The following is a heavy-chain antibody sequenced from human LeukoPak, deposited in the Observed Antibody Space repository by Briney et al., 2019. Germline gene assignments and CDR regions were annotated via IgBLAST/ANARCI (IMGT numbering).Heavy chain of an antibody. J-gene: IGHJ3*01. V-gene: IGHV1-8*02. Sequence: ASVKVSCKASGYTFTSYGISWVRQAPGQGLEWMGWMNPNMNDTVSAQNFQGRLTLTRDTSISTAYMELSSLRSDDTAVYYCARATYPAYCSGGTCYSTQDAFDLWGQGTMVAVSS. CDR2: MNPNMNDT. D-gene: IGHD2-15*01. CDR3: ARATYPAYCSGGTCYSTQDAFDL. CDR1: GYTFTSYG.